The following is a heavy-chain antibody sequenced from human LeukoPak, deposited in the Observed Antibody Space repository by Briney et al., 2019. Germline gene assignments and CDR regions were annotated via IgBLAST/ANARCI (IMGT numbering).Heavy chain of an antibody. CDR2: ISTYNGNT. CDR1: GYTFTNHG. J-gene: IGHJ3*02. D-gene: IGHD4-17*01. CDR3: ARSGGWAYGDYDGFIAFDI. V-gene: IGHV1-18*01. Sequence: ASVKVSFKASGYTFTNHGISWVRQAPGQGLEWMGWISTYNGNTNYAQKLQGRVTMTTDTSTSTAYMELGSLRSDDTAVYYCARSGGWAYGDYDGFIAFDIWGQGTMVTVSS.